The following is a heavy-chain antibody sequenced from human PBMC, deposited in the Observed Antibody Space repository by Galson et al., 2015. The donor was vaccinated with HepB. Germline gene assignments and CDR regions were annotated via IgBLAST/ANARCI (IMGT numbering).Heavy chain of an antibody. V-gene: IGHV1-18*01. D-gene: IGHD1-26*01. CDR3: ARAALPYGRVGTIVGAHYYYYGMDV. J-gene: IGHJ6*02. CDR1: GYTFTSYG. Sequence: SVKVSCKASGYTFTSYGISWVRQAPGQGLEWMGWISAYNGNTNYAQKLQGRVTMTTDTSTSTAYMELRSLRSDDTAVYYCARAALPYGRVGTIVGAHYYYYGMDVWGQGTTVTVSS. CDR2: ISAYNGNT.